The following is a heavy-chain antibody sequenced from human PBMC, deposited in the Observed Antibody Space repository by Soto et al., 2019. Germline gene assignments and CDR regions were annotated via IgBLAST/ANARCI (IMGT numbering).Heavy chain of an antibody. V-gene: IGHV3-23*01. CDR3: ATGKISTTTYTSFVS. CDR1: GFTFSRFA. J-gene: IGHJ5*01. D-gene: IGHD1-26*01. Sequence: EVQLLESGGGLVHLGGSLRLSCEASGFTFSRFAMSWVRQTPGKGLEWVSTFSGPGGGTYYADYVKGRFTISRDNFKSAVHLQMNSLRAEETAIYYGATGKISTTTYTSFVSGGRGTLVSVSS. CDR2: FSGPGGGT.